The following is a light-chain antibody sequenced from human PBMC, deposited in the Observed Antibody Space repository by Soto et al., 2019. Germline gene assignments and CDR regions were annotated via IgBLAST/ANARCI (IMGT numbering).Light chain of an antibody. CDR3: AAWDDSLDGPV. Sequence: QLVLTQPPSASGTPGQRVTISCSGSRSNIGTNTVNWYAQLPGTSPKLVIYTNTQRPPGVPDGFSGSKSGTSASLAISGLQSEDEADYYCAAWDDSLDGPVFGGGTKLTVL. V-gene: IGLV1-44*01. CDR1: RSNIGTNT. J-gene: IGLJ2*01. CDR2: TNT.